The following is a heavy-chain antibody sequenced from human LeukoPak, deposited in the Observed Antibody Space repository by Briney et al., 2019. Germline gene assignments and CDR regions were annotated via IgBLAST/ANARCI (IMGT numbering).Heavy chain of an antibody. J-gene: IGHJ6*02. CDR1: GGSISSYY. CDR2: IYYSGST. V-gene: IGHV4-59*01. Sequence: SETLSLTCTVSGGSISSYYWSWIRQPPGKGLEWIGYIYYSGSTNYNPSLKSRVTISVDTSKNQFSLKLSSVTAADTAVYYCARDNWNYGSSTDVWGQGTTVTVSS. CDR3: ARDNWNYGSSTDV. D-gene: IGHD1-7*01.